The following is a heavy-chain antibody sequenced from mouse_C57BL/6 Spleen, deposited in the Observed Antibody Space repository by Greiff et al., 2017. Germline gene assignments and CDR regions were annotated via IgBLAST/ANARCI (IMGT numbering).Heavy chain of an antibody. J-gene: IGHJ4*01. Sequence: EVKLVESGGDLVKPGGSLKLSCAASGFTFSSYGMSWVRQTPDKRLEWVATISSGGSYTYYPDSVKGRFTISRDNAKNTLYLQMSSLKSEDTAMYYCARLMVTTYYAMDYWGQGTSVTVSS. CDR2: ISSGGSYT. D-gene: IGHD2-2*01. CDR3: ARLMVTTYYAMDY. CDR1: GFTFSSYG. V-gene: IGHV5-6*01.